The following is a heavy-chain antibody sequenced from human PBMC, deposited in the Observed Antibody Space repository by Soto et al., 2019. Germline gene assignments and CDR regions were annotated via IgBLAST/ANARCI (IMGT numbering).Heavy chain of an antibody. CDR1: GLTFSSYA. CDR2: ISGSGGST. D-gene: IGHD2-2*01. J-gene: IGHJ5*02. CDR3: AKSPSVVVVPSTLGGDNWFDP. Sequence: GGSLRLSCAASGLTFSSYAMNWVRQAPGKGLEWVSAISGSGGSTYYADSVKGRFTISRDNSKNTLYLQMNSLRAEDTAVYFCAKSPSVVVVPSTLGGDNWFDPWGQGTLVTVSS. V-gene: IGHV3-23*01.